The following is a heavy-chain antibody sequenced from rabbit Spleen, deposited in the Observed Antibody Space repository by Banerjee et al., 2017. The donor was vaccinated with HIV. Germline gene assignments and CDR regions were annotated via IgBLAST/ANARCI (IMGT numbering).Heavy chain of an antibody. CDR3: ARRDSFYGYGDL. V-gene: IGHV1S45*01. D-gene: IGHD6-1*01. CDR1: GFSLSSSYY. Sequence: QEQLEESGGDLVKPEGSLTLTCTASGFSLSSSYYMCWVRQAPGKGLEWIGCIYAGSSGSTYYASWAKGRFTISKTSSTTVTLQMTSLTAADTATYFCARRDSFYGYGDLWGPGTLVTVS. J-gene: IGHJ4*01. CDR2: IYAGSSGST.